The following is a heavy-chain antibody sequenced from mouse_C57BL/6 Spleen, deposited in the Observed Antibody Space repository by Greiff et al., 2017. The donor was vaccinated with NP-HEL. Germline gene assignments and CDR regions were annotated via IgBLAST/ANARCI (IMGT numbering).Heavy chain of an antibody. V-gene: IGHV1-7*01. CDR1: GYTFTSYW. D-gene: IGHD1-1*01. CDR3: ARDYYGSSGYFDV. J-gene: IGHJ1*03. CDR2: INPSSGYT. Sequence: QVQLQQSGTVLARPGASVKMSCKTSGYTFTSYWMHWVKQRPGQGLEWIGYINPSSGYTKYNQKFKDKATLTADKSSSTAYMQLSSLTYEDSAVYYCARDYYGSSGYFDVWGTGTTVTVSS.